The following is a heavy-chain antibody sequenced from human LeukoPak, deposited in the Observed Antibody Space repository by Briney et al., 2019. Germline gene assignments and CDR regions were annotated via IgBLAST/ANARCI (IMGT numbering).Heavy chain of an antibody. Sequence: PGGSLRLSCAASGFIFSHYAMSWVRQAPGKGPEWVSAISKDGADSYYADPVKGRFAISRDDSKNMLYLQMNSLRAEDTAVYYCARAVRAAVDAFDIWGQGTMVTVSS. CDR1: GFIFSHYA. CDR2: ISKDGADS. V-gene: IGHV3-23*01. J-gene: IGHJ3*02. D-gene: IGHD3-10*02. CDR3: ARAVRAAVDAFDI.